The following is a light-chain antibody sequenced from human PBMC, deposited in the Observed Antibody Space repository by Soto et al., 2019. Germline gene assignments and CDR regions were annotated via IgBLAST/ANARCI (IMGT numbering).Light chain of an antibody. CDR1: QSIRIF. V-gene: IGKV1-39*01. CDR3: QQSYRAPPWT. J-gene: IGKJ1*01. Sequence: DIQMTQSPSSLSASVGDRVTITCRASQSIRIFLNWYQQKPGKAPRLLIYAASSLQSGVPSRFSGSGSETAFTLTISSLQPEDFATYYCQQSYRAPPWTFGQGTKVDIK. CDR2: AAS.